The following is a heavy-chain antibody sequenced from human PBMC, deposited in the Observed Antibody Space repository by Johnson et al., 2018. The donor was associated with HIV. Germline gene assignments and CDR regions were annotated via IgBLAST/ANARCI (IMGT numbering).Heavy chain of an antibody. V-gene: IGHV3-20*04. D-gene: IGHD3-10*01. CDR2: INWNGGST. CDR1: GFTFDDYG. CDR3: ARDWFMVQGADAFDI. J-gene: IGHJ3*02. Sequence: VQLVESGGGVVRPGGSLRLSCAASGFTFDDYGMSWVHQAPGKGLEWVSGINWNGGSTGYADSVKGRFTISIDNAKNSLYLQMNSLRAEDTALYYCARDWFMVQGADAFDIWGQGTMVTVSS.